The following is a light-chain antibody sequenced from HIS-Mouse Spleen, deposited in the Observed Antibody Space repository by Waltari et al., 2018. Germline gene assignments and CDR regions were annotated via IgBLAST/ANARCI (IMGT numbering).Light chain of an antibody. CDR3: AAWDDSLSGPV. CDR2: RNN. J-gene: IGLJ3*02. V-gene: IGLV1-47*01. Sequence: QSVLTQPPSASGTPGQRVTIPCSGSSSNIGSNYVYWYQQLPGTAPKLLIYRNNQWPSGVPDRFSGSKSGTSASLAISGLRSEDEADYYCAAWDDSLSGPVFGGGTKLTVL. CDR1: SSNIGSNY.